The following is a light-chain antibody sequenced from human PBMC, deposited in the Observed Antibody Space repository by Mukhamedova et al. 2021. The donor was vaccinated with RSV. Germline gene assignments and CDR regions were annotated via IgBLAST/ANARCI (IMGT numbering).Light chain of an antibody. CDR1: NFENDY. Sequence: NFENDYVSWYQQLPGTAPKLLIYDNNKRPSGIPDRFSGSKSRTSATLRITGLRTGDEADYYCGTWDSSLSVVIFGGGTKLTVL. CDR2: DNN. V-gene: IGLV1-51*01. CDR3: GTWDSSLSVVI. J-gene: IGLJ2*01.